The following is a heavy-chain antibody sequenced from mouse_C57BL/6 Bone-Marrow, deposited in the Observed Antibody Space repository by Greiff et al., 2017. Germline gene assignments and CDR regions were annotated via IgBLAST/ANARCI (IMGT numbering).Heavy chain of an antibody. CDR2: IYPGDGDT. CDR1: GYAFSSSW. J-gene: IGHJ4*01. D-gene: IGHD2-5*01. CDR3: ARGGYSNYVDAMDY. V-gene: IGHV1-82*01. Sequence: ESGPELVKPGASVKISCKASGYAFSSSWMNWVKQRPGKGLEWIGRIYPGDGDTNYNGKFKGKATLTADKSSSTAYMQLSSLTSEDSAVYFCARGGYSNYVDAMDYWGQGTSVTVSS.